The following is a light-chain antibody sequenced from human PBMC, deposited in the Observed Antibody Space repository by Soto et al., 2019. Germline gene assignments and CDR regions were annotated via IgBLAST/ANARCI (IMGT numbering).Light chain of an antibody. V-gene: IGKV3-11*01. Sequence: EIVLTQSPATLSVSPGERATLSCRASQSVSSYLAWYQQKPGKAPRLLIYDASNRATGVPARFSGSGSGTDFTLPLRRLAPEDFAVYYCQQRSNWPLTFGGGTKVDI. J-gene: IGKJ4*01. CDR2: DAS. CDR1: QSVSSY. CDR3: QQRSNWPLT.